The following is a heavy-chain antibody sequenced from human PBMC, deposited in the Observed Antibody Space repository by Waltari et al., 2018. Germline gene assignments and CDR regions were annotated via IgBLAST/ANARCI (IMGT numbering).Heavy chain of an antibody. Sequence: EVQLVESGGGLVQPGTSLTLSCAASGITFDDHAMHWVRQAPGKGLGWVSGISWNSGSIGCADSVKGRFTISRDNAKKSLYLQMNSLRAEDTAFYYCAKSRAASGWSGLDYWGQGTLVTVSS. CDR3: AKSRAASGWSGLDY. D-gene: IGHD6-19*01. CDR2: ISWNSGSI. CDR1: GITFDDHA. J-gene: IGHJ4*02. V-gene: IGHV3-9*01.